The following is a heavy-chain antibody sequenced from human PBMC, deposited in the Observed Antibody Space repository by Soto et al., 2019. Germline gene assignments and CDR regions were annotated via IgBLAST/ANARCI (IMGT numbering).Heavy chain of an antibody. CDR1: GGSISSYY. CDR2: IYYSGST. J-gene: IGHJ6*02. Sequence: SETLSLTCTVSGGSISSYYWSWIRQPPGKGLEWIGYIYYSGSTNYNPSLKSRVTISVDTSKNQFSLKLSSVTAADTAVYYCARVQYSGYDFDRYYGMDVWGQGTTVTVS. V-gene: IGHV4-59*01. CDR3: ARVQYSGYDFDRYYGMDV. D-gene: IGHD5-12*01.